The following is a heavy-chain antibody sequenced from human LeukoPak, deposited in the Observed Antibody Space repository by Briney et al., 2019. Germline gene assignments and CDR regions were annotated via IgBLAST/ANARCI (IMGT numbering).Heavy chain of an antibody. J-gene: IGHJ4*02. D-gene: IGHD2-15*01. Sequence: GGSLRLSCAASGFTVSSKYMSWVRQAPGKGLEWVSVIYAGGSTYYADSVKGRFTISRDNSKNTLYLQMSSLRAEDTAVYYCARWFCSGGSCYDFDYWGQGTLVTVSS. V-gene: IGHV3-53*01. CDR2: IYAGGST. CDR3: ARWFCSGGSCYDFDY. CDR1: GFTVSSKY.